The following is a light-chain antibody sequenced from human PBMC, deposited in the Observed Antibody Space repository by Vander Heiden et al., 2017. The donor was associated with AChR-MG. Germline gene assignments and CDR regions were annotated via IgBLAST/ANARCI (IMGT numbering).Light chain of an antibody. CDR2: DVS. CDR3: ASSTGSDSPFVL. J-gene: IGLJ2*01. V-gene: IGLV2-14*01. Sequence: QSALTQPASVSGSPGQSITISCPVASPFLDNYKVVSWYQQHPGRAPKLIIVDVSKLPSGVASRFSGSKSGSTASLTISGVQAEDEAEYYCASSTGSDSPFVLFGGGTNLTVL. CDR1: SPFLDNYKV.